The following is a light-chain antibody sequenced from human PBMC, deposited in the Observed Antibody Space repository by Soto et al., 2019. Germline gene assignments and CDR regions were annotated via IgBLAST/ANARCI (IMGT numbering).Light chain of an antibody. CDR2: GAS. CDR3: QQYGSPGT. V-gene: IGKV3-20*01. Sequence: TQSQATLSVSPGGRVTFSCRASQSIRTNLAWYQQKPVQAPRTLIYGASTRATGIPDRFSGSGSGTDFTLTISRMEPEDFAVDDCQQYGSPGTFGQGTKVDIK. CDR1: QSIRTN. J-gene: IGKJ1*01.